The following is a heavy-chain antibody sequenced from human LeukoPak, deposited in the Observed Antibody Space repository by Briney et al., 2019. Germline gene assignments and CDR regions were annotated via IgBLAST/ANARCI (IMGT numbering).Heavy chain of an antibody. V-gene: IGHV1-18*04. Sequence: ATVKVSCKASGYTFTSYGISWVRQAPGQGLEWKGWISAYNGNTNYAQKPQGRVTMTTDTSTSTAYMELRSLRSDDTAVYYCARDGRQKVRGVTDYWGQGTLVTVSS. CDR2: ISAYNGNT. J-gene: IGHJ4*02. D-gene: IGHD3-10*01. CDR1: GYTFTSYG. CDR3: ARDGRQKVRGVTDY.